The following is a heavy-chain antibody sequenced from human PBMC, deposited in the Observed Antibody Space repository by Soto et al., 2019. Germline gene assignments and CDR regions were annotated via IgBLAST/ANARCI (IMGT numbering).Heavy chain of an antibody. CDR3: ARERGWLDEYYFDY. D-gene: IGHD6-19*01. CDR2: ISYDGSNK. V-gene: IGHV3-30-3*01. Sequence: ESGGGVVQPGRSLRLSCAASGFTFSSYAMHWVRQAPGKGLEWVAVISYDGSNKYYADSVKGRFTISRDNSKNTLYLQMNSLRAEDTAVYYCARERGWLDEYYFDYWGQGTLVTVSS. J-gene: IGHJ4*02. CDR1: GFTFSSYA.